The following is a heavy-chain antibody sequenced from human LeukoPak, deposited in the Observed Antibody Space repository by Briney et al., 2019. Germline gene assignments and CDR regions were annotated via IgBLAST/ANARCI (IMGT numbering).Heavy chain of an antibody. Sequence: ASVKVSCKVSGYTFTDYYMHWVPQAPGKGLEWMGLVDPEDGEKIYAETFQGRDTITADTSTDTHYMELSSLIAEDTAVDYCATARIMITFGGAAPRQDNDYWGQGTLVTVSS. CDR1: GYTFTDYY. CDR3: ATARIMITFGGAAPRQDNDY. J-gene: IGHJ4*02. V-gene: IGHV1-69-2*01. D-gene: IGHD3-16*01. CDR2: VDPEDGEK.